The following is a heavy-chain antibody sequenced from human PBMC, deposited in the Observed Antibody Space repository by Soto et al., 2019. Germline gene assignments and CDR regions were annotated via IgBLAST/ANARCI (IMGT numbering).Heavy chain of an antibody. CDR1: GGSISSYY. V-gene: IGHV4-59*01. CDR2: IYYSGST. Sequence: SETLSLTCTVSGGSISSYYWSWIRQPPGKGLEWIGYIYYSGSTHYNPSLKSRVTISVDTSKNQFSLKLSSVTAADTAVYYCARGGRGYSYGFRGFGFDPWGQGTLVTVSS. CDR3: ARGGRGYSYGFRGFGFDP. D-gene: IGHD5-18*01. J-gene: IGHJ5*02.